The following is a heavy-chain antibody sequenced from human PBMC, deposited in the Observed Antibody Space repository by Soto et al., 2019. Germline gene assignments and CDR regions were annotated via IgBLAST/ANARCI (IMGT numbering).Heavy chain of an antibody. Sequence: PSETLSLTCTVSGGSISSYYWSWIRQPPGKGLEWIGYIYYSGSTNYNPSLKSRVTISVDTSKSQFSLKLSSVTAADTAVYYCARLELTGTPNYYYYYYMDVWGKGTTVTVSS. CDR1: GGSISSYY. CDR2: IYYSGST. V-gene: IGHV4-59*08. J-gene: IGHJ6*03. D-gene: IGHD1-20*01. CDR3: ARLELTGTPNYYYYYYMDV.